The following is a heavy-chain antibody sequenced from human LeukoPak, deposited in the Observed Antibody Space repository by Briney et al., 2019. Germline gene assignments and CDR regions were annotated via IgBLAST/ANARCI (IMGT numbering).Heavy chain of an antibody. CDR1: GGSFSGYY. Sequence: SETLSLTCAVYGGSFSGYYWSWIRQPPGKGLEWIGSIYYSGSTYYNPSLKSRVTISVDTSKNQFSLKLSSVTAADTAVYYCATRGGIVATIGYWGQGTLVTVSS. J-gene: IGHJ4*02. CDR3: ATRGGIVATIGY. V-gene: IGHV4-34*01. D-gene: IGHD5-12*01. CDR2: IYYSGST.